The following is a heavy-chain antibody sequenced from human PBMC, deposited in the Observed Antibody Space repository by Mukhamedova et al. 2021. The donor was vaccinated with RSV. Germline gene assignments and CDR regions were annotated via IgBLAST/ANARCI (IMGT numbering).Heavy chain of an antibody. CDR2: IYYSGST. J-gene: IGHJ4*02. D-gene: IGHD2-2*01. CDR1: IGSYY. CDR3: ARPRGSSTSSLMEFDY. V-gene: IGHV4-39*01. Sequence: IGSYYWGWIRQPPGKGLEWIGSIYYSGSTYYNPSLKSRVTISVDTSKNQFSLKLSSVTAADTAVYYCARPRGSSTSSLMEFDYWGQG.